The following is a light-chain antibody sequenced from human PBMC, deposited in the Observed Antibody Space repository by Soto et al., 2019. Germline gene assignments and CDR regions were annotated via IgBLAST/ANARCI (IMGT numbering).Light chain of an antibody. J-gene: IGKJ1*01. Sequence: DIQMTQSPSTLSASVGDRVTITCRASQSISSWLAWYQQKPGKAPKLLIYKASSLESGVPSRFSGSGSGTEYSLTTATLALNDFETYYCKKYNSYQWAFGQGTKVKIK. CDR1: QSISSW. V-gene: IGKV1-5*03. CDR2: KAS. CDR3: KKYNSYQWA.